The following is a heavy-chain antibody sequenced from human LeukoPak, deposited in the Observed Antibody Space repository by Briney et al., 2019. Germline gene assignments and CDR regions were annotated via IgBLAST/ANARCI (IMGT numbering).Heavy chain of an antibody. V-gene: IGHV3-7*01. Sequence: PGGSLRLSCAASGFIFSTYWMSWVRQAPGKGLEWVANIKQEGSERYYVDSVKGGFTISRDNAQNSLFLQMNSLRAEDTAVYYCARDTWDYGGSYFYYYYMDVWGKGTTVTVSS. CDR3: ARDTWDYGGSYFYYYYMDV. CDR2: IKQEGSER. J-gene: IGHJ6*03. CDR1: GFIFSTYW. D-gene: IGHD1-26*01.